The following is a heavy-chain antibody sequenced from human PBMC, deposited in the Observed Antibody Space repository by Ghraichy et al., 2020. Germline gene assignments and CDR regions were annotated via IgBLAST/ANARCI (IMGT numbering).Heavy chain of an antibody. J-gene: IGHJ6*02. CDR1: GGSFSGYY. Sequence: SETLSLTCAVYGGSFSGYYWSWIRQPPGKGLEWIGEINHSGSTNYNPSLKSRVTISVDTSKNQFSLKLSSVTAADTAVYYCARGRRYCSSTTCYSYYYGMDVWGQGTTVTVSS. V-gene: IGHV4-34*01. CDR2: INHSGST. D-gene: IGHD2-2*01. CDR3: ARGRRYCSSTTCYSYYYGMDV.